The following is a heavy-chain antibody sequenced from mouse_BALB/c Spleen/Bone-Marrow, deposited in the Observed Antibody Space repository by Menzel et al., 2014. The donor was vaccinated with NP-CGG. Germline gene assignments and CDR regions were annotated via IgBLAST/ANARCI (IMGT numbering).Heavy chain of an antibody. CDR1: GFDFSSYW. D-gene: IGHD1-1*01. J-gene: IGHJ1*01. CDR2: INPDSSTI. Sequence: EVKLQESGGGLVHPGGSLKLSCAASGFDFSSYWMSWVRQAPGKGLEWIGEINPDSSTINYTPPLKDKFIISRDNAKNTLYLQMSKVGSEDTALYYCARLNYYGNLFVWGAGTTVTVSS. CDR3: ARLNYYGNLFV. V-gene: IGHV4-1*02.